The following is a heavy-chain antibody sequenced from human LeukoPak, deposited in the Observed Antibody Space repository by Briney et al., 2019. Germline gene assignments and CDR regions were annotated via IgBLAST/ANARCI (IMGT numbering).Heavy chain of an antibody. V-gene: IGHV4-39*01. CDR3: ARLGTGYDSSGYSIGWFDP. J-gene: IGHJ5*02. CDR1: GGSISGYY. Sequence: PSETLSLTCTVSGGSISGYYWSWIRQPPGKGLEWIGNIYYSGSTYYNPSLKSRVTISVDTSKNQFSLRLSSVTAADTAVYYCARLGTGYDSSGYSIGWFDPWGQGTLVTVSS. D-gene: IGHD3-22*01. CDR2: IYYSGST.